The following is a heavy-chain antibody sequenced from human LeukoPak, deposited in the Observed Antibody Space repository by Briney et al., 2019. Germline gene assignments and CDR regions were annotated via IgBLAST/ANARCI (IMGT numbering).Heavy chain of an antibody. V-gene: IGHV3-53*01. CDR3: ARSPTSGWYVHPFDY. CDR1: GFTVSGNY. Sequence: GGSLRLSSASSGFTVSGNYMSWVPQAPGKGLEWVSVIYSGGSTYYADSVKGRFNISRDNSKNTLYLQMNSLRAEDTAVYYCARSPTSGWYVHPFDYWGQGTLVTVS. D-gene: IGHD6-19*01. J-gene: IGHJ4*02. CDR2: IYSGGST.